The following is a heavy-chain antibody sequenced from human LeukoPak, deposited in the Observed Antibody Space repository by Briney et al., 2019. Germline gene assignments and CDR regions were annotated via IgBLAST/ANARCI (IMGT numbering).Heavy chain of an antibody. D-gene: IGHD3-22*01. J-gene: IGHJ4*02. Sequence: GGSLRLSCAASGFTFSSYSMNWVRQAPGKGLEWVSSISSSSSCIYYADSVKGRFTISRDNAKNLLYLQMNSLRAEDTAVYYCARDSSYYDSSGYLGDYWGQGTLVTVSS. CDR1: GFTFSSYS. V-gene: IGHV3-21*01. CDR2: ISSSSSCI. CDR3: ARDSSYYDSSGYLGDY.